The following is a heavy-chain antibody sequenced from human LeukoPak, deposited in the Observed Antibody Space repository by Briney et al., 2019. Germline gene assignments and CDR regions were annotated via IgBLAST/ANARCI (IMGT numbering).Heavy chain of an antibody. CDR1: GGSFSGYY. D-gene: IGHD6-25*01. V-gene: IGHV4-4*07. Sequence: SETLSLTCAVYGGSFSGYYWSWIRQPAGKGLEWIGRIYTSGSTNYNPSLKSRVTISVDTSKNQFSLKLSSVTAADTAVYYCARDGSGWLNYFDYWGQGTLVTVSS. J-gene: IGHJ4*02. CDR3: ARDGSGWLNYFDY. CDR2: IYTSGST.